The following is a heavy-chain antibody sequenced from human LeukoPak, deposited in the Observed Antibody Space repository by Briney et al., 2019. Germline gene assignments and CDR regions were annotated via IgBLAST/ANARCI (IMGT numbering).Heavy chain of an antibody. Sequence: SETLSLTCTVSGGSISNYYWSWIRQPPGKGLECLGFIFYTGSTNYNPALKSRVTMSIDTSKNQFSLQLNSLTASDTAVYYCARHSKTYWDFDYWGQGTLVTVSS. CDR3: ARHSKTYWDFDY. CDR1: GGSISNYY. V-gene: IGHV4-59*08. D-gene: IGHD2-15*01. CDR2: IFYTGST. J-gene: IGHJ4*02.